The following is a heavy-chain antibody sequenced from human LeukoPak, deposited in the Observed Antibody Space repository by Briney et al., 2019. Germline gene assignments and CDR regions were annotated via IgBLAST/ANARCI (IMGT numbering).Heavy chain of an antibody. CDR2: INWNGGSA. V-gene: IGHV3-20*04. CDR1: GFTFSSYE. J-gene: IGHJ4*02. CDR3: ARGLMGGYPLFEY. D-gene: IGHD3-22*01. Sequence: GGSLRLSCAASGFTFSSYEMNWVRQAPGKGLEWVSNINWNGGSATYADSVKGRFTISRDNAKNSLYLQMNSLRAEDTALYYCARGLMGGYPLFEYWGQGALVTVSS.